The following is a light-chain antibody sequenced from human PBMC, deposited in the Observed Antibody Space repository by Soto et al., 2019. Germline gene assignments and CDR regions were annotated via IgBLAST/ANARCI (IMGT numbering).Light chain of an antibody. CDR1: QSVFYSPNNKNY. J-gene: IGKJ1*01. Sequence: DIVMTQSPDSLAVSLGERATINCKSSQSVFYSPNNKNYLAWYQQKPGQPPKLLLYWASTRESGGPDRFSGSGSWTDFTLTISSLQAEDVATYYCQQYYDIPRTFGQGTKVEIK. V-gene: IGKV4-1*01. CDR3: QQYYDIPRT. CDR2: WAS.